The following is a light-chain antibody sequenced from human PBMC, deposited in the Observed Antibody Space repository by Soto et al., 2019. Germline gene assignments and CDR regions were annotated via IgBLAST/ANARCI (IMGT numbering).Light chain of an antibody. J-gene: IGLJ1*01. CDR1: SSSIGSNT. CDR3: AAWDDSLNGYV. Sequence: QSVLTQPPSASGTPGQRVTISCSGSSSSIGSNTVNWYQQFPGTAPKLLIYRNNQRPSGVPDRFSGSKSGTSASLAISGLQSEDEADYYCAAWDDSLNGYVFGTGTKLTVL. V-gene: IGLV1-44*01. CDR2: RNN.